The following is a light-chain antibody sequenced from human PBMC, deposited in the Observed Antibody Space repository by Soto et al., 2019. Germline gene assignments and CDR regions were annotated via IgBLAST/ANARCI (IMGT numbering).Light chain of an antibody. J-gene: IGKJ2*01. CDR3: QQYNHCPYT. V-gene: IGKV3-15*01. Sequence: EIVMTQSPATLSVFPGERATLSCRASQSVGTNLVWYQQKPGQAPKLLIYGTFTRATGIPLRFSGSGSGTDFTLTISTPQSEDFAVYYCQQYNHCPYTFGQGTKLEI. CDR2: GTF. CDR1: QSVGTN.